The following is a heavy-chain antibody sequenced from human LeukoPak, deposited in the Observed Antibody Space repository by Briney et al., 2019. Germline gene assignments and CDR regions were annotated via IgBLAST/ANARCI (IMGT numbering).Heavy chain of an antibody. CDR2: ISASGTTI. CDR1: GFTFSDYY. V-gene: IGHV3-11*01. J-gene: IGHJ4*02. CDR3: ARGGIAVAALDY. D-gene: IGHD6-19*01. Sequence: GGSLRLSCAASGFTFSDYYMTWIRQAPGKGLEWVSYISASGTTIYYAVSLKGRFTISRDNAKNSLYLQMNSLRAEDTAVYYCARGGIAVAALDYWGQGTLVTVSS.